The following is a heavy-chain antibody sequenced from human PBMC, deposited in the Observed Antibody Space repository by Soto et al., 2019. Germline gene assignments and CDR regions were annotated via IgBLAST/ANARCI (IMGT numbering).Heavy chain of an antibody. D-gene: IGHD3-3*01. CDR1: GGSISSSNW. V-gene: IGHV4-4*02. J-gene: IGHJ5*02. CDR3: ARVVYIPSKRFLARWFDP. CDR2: IYHSGST. Sequence: SETLSLTCAVSGGSISSSNWWSWVRQPPGKGLEWIGEIYHSGSTNYNPSLKSRVTISVDKSKNQFSLKLSSVTAADTAVYYCARVVYIPSKRFLARWFDPWGQGTLVTVS.